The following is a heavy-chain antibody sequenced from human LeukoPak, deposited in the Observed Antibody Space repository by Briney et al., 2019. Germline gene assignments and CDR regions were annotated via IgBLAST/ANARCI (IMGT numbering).Heavy chain of an antibody. D-gene: IGHD3-22*01. Sequence: PSETLSLTCTVSGYSISSGYHWGWIRQPPGKGLEWIGSIYHSGSTYHNPSLKSRVTISVDTSKNQFSLKLRSVTAADTAVYYCARVVQSTDSSGFYLPEYFQHWGQGTLVTVSS. J-gene: IGHJ1*01. CDR3: ARVVQSTDSSGFYLPEYFQH. V-gene: IGHV4-38-2*02. CDR2: IYHSGST. CDR1: GYSISSGYH.